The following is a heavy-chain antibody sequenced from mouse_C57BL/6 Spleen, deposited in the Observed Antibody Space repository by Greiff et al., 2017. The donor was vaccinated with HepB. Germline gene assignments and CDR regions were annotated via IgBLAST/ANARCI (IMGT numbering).Heavy chain of an antibody. CDR1: GYTLTDYN. J-gene: IGHJ4*01. V-gene: IGHV1-22*01. Sequence: EVQLQQSGPELVKPGASVKMSCKASGYTLTDYNMHWVKQSHGKSLEWIGYINPNNGGTSYNQKFKGKATLTVNKSSSTAYMELRSLTSEDSAVYYCARSLHYYGSSEYAMDYWGQGTSVTVSS. CDR2: INPNNGGT. D-gene: IGHD1-1*01. CDR3: ARSLHYYGSSEYAMDY.